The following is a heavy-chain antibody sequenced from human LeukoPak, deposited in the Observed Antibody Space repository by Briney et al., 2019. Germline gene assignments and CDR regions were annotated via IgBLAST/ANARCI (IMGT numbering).Heavy chain of an antibody. CDR3: ASSSTAMVTPFDH. D-gene: IGHD5-18*01. V-gene: IGHV4-39*01. Sequence: PSETLSLTCTVSGGSISSSSYYWGWIRQPPGKGLEWVGSIYYSGSTYYNPSLKSRVTISVDTSKNQFSLKLSSVTAADTAVYYCASSSTAMVTPFDHWGQGTLVTVSS. CDR2: IYYSGST. J-gene: IGHJ4*02. CDR1: GGSISSSSYY.